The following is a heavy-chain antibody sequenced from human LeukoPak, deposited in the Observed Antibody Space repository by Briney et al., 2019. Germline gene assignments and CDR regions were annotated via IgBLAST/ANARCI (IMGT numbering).Heavy chain of an antibody. CDR2: ISWNSGSI. CDR1: GFTFDDYA. CDR3: ARDYDFWSGYPSLYYYYYGMDV. V-gene: IGHV3-9*01. D-gene: IGHD3-3*01. J-gene: IGHJ6*02. Sequence: GRSLRLSCAASGFTFDDYAMHWVRQAPRKGLEWVSGISWNSGSIGYADSVKGRFTISRDNAKNSLYLQMNSLRAEDTAVYYCARDYDFWSGYPSLYYYYYGMDVWGQGTTVTVSS.